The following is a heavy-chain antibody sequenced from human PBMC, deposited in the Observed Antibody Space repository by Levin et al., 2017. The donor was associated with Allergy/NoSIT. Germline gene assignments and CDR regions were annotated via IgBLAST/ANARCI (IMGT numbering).Heavy chain of an antibody. Sequence: PGGSLRLSCAASEFAFSTYWMHWVRQAPGKGLVWVSRINNDGTSTNYADSVKGRFTISRDNAKNTLYLQMNSLRADDTALYYCARDYAGWNFDLWGRGTLVTVSS. CDR3: ARDYAGWNFDL. V-gene: IGHV3-74*01. CDR1: EFAFSTYW. J-gene: IGHJ2*01. CDR2: INNDGTST. D-gene: IGHD3-16*01.